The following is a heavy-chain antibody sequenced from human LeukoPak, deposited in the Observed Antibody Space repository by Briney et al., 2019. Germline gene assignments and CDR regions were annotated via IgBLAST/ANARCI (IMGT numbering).Heavy chain of an antibody. V-gene: IGHV4-34*01. Sequence: PETLSLTCAVYGGSFSAYYWSWIRQPPGKGLEWIGEINHSGSTNYNPSLKSRVAISVDTSRNQFSLRLSSVTAADTAVYYCARGQRITMTDWGQGTLVTVSS. CDR1: GGSFSAYY. D-gene: IGHD3-22*01. CDR2: INHSGST. CDR3: ARGQRITMTD. J-gene: IGHJ4*02.